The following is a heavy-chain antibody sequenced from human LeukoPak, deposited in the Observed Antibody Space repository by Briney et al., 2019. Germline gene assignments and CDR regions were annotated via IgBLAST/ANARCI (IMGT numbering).Heavy chain of an antibody. CDR3: AHRPPLLWSEELTYYFDY. CDR2: IYWDDDK. V-gene: IGHV2-5*02. Sequence: SGPTLVKPTQTLTLTCTFSGVSLSTYGVGVGWIRQPPGKALEWLALIYWDDDKYYNPSLKSRLTITKDTSKNQVVLTMTNMDPVDTATYYCAHRPPLLWSEELTYYFDYWGQGTLVTVSS. CDR1: GVSLSTYGVG. D-gene: IGHD3-10*01. J-gene: IGHJ4*02.